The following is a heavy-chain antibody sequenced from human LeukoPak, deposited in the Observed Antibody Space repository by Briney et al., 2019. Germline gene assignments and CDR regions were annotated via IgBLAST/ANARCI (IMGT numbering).Heavy chain of an antibody. CDR1: GYSISSGYY. D-gene: IGHD3-22*01. V-gene: IGHV4-38-2*02. Sequence: LSLTCTVSGYSISSGYYWGWIRQPPGKGLEWIGSIYHIGTTYYNPSLKSRVTISVDTSKNQFSLKLSSVTAADTAVYYCARKGIYYYDSSGYRIFDYWGQGTLVTVSS. CDR2: IYHIGTT. CDR3: ARKGIYYYDSSGYRIFDY. J-gene: IGHJ4*02.